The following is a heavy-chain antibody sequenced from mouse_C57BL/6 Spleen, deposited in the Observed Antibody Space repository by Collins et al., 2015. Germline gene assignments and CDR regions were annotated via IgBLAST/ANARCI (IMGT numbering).Heavy chain of an antibody. CDR2: IYPGSGST. CDR1: GYTFTSYW. V-gene: IGHV1-55*01. CDR3: ARRYYGSSYWYFDA. D-gene: IGHD1-1*01. J-gene: IGHJ1*03. Sequence: QVQLQQPGAELVKPGASVKMSCKASGYTFTSYWITWVKQRPGQGLEWIGDIYPGSGSTNYNEKFKSKATLTVDTSSSTAYMQLSSLTSEDSAVYYCARRYYGSSYWYFDAWGTGTTVTVSS.